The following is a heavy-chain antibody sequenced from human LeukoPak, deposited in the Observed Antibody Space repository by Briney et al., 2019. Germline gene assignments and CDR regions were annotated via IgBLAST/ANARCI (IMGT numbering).Heavy chain of an antibody. V-gene: IGHV3-53*01. CDR3: ARDIPTYYYGSRLDPYYYGMDV. Sequence: PSETLSLTCTVSGGSISSSSNYMSWVRQAPGKGLEWVSVIYSGGSTYYADSVKGRFTISRDNSKNTLYLQMNSLRAEDTAVYYCARDIPTYYYGSRLDPYYYGMDVWGQGTTVTVSS. J-gene: IGHJ6*02. CDR1: GGSISSSSNY. D-gene: IGHD3-10*01. CDR2: IYSGGST.